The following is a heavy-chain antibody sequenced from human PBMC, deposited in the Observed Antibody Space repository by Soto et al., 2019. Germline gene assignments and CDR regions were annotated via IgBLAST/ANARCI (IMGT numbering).Heavy chain of an antibody. CDR2: INGDGTTT. Sequence: EVRLVESGGGLVQPGGSLRLSCAASGFTFSTYWMHWVRQAPGKGLVWVSRINGDGTTTQYADSVKGRFTISRENAKNTLYLQMNTLRGDDTAMYYCASIPMVRGPSDYWGQGTLVTVSS. V-gene: IGHV3-74*02. CDR3: ASIPMVRGPSDY. CDR1: GFTFSTYW. D-gene: IGHD3-10*01. J-gene: IGHJ4*02.